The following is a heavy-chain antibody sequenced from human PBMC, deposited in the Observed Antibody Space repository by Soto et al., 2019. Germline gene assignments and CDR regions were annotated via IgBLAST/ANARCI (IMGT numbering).Heavy chain of an antibody. Sequence: QVQLQESGPGLVKPSGTLSLTCAVSGVSIGSHDWWTWVRQPPGKGLEWIGESHQSGNTNYNSSLGSRVTISLDKSKNHFSLQLSSVTVADTAVYYCATRDPGRVYWGQGTLVTVSS. CDR3: ATRDPGRVY. J-gene: IGHJ4*02. CDR1: GVSIGSHDW. V-gene: IGHV4-4*02. CDR2: SHQSGNT.